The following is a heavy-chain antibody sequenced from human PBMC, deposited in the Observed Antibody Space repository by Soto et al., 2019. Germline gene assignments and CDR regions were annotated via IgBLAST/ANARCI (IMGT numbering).Heavy chain of an antibody. D-gene: IGHD3-22*01. Sequence: PSETLSLTCTVSGGSISSYYWSWIRQPPGKGLEWIGYIYYSGSTNYNPSLKSRVTISVDTSKNQFSLKLSSVTAADTAVYYCARQSGSGYYTVAYWGQGTLVTVSS. CDR3: ARQSGSGYYTVAY. CDR1: GGSISSYY. CDR2: IYYSGST. J-gene: IGHJ4*02. V-gene: IGHV4-59*08.